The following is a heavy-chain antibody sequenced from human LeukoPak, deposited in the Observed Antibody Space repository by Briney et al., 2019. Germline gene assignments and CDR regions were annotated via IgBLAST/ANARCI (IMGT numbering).Heavy chain of an antibody. V-gene: IGHV3-21*01. CDR2: ISRTSEYI. Sequence: PGGSLRLSCAASGFSFSIYFMNWVRQAPGKGLEWVSYISRTSEYIHYADSVRGRFAISRDNAKNSVYLQMNSLRAEDTAVYFCAGGGDFDYWGQGILVTVSA. CDR1: GFSFSIYF. J-gene: IGHJ4*02. CDR3: AGGGDFDY. D-gene: IGHD3-16*01.